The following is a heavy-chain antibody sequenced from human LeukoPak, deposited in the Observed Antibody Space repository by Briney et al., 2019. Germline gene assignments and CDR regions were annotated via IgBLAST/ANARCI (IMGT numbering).Heavy chain of an antibody. CDR2: ISPNGGGT. V-gene: IGHV1-2*06. D-gene: IGHD1-1*01. CDR1: GYTFTDYY. J-gene: IGHJ4*02. Sequence: GASVKVSCKASGYTFTDYYIHWVRQAPGQGLEWVGRISPNGGGTIYAQNFQGRVTVTRDTSITTAYMELNRLTSDDTAVHFCAKLEGSAATSYDWGQGTLVTVSS. CDR3: AKLEGSAATSYD.